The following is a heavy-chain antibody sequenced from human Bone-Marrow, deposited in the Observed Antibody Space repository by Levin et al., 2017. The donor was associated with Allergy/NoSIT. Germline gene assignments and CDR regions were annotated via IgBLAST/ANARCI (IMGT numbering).Heavy chain of an antibody. J-gene: IGHJ4*02. D-gene: IGHD3-10*01. CDR3: ARGGYGSGSDYTFLR. CDR2: IYPGDSDT. CDR1: GYSFTSYW. Sequence: GGSLRLSCKGSGYSFTSYWIGWVRQMPGKGLEWMGIIYPGDSDTRYSPSFQGQVTISADKSISTAYLQWSSLKASDTAMYYCARGGYGSGSDYTFLRWGQGTLVTVSS. V-gene: IGHV5-51*01.